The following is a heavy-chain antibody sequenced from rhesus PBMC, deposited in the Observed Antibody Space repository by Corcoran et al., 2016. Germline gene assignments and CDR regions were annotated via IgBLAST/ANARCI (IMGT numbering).Heavy chain of an antibody. D-gene: IGHD2-33*01. V-gene: IGHV4-65*01. J-gene: IGHJ4*01. CDR2: IIGSSGST. CDR1: GGSVSSSNW. CDR3: ARDRRGDFLDY. Sequence: QVQLQESGPGLVKPSETLSLTCAVSGGSVSSSNWWSWIRQPPGTGLEWIGYIIGSSGSTYYNPSLKSRVTSATDTAKTQFSLKLSSVSAADTAGYYCARDRRGDFLDYWGQGVLVTVSS.